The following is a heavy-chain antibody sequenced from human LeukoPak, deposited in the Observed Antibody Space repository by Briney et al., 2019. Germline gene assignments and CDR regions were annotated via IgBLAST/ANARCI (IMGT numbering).Heavy chain of an antibody. Sequence: ASVKVSCKASGGTFSSYAISWVRQAPGQGLEWMGGIIPIFGTANYAQKFQGRVTITGDESTSTAYMELSSLRSEDTAVYYCARGGRYCSSTSCSFFDYWGQGTLVTVSS. V-gene: IGHV1-69*13. D-gene: IGHD2-2*01. CDR2: IIPIFGTA. J-gene: IGHJ4*02. CDR3: ARGGRYCSSTSCSFFDY. CDR1: GGTFSSYA.